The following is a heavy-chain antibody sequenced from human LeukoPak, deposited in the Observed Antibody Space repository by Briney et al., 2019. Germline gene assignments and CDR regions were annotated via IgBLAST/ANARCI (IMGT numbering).Heavy chain of an antibody. V-gene: IGHV4-59*01. CDR1: GGSISSYY. CDR2: IYYSGST. Sequence: SETLSLTCTVSGGSISSYYWSWVRQPPGKGLEWIGYIYYSGSTNYNPSLKSRVTISVDTSKNHFSLKLSSVTAADTAVYYCARDQLGWADYWGQGTLVTVSS. CDR3: ARDQLGWADY. D-gene: IGHD7-27*01. J-gene: IGHJ4*02.